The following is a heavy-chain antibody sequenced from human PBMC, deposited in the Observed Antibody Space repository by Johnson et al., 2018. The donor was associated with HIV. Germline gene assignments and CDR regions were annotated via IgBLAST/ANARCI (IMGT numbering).Heavy chain of an antibody. CDR2: ISGRGFDT. J-gene: IGHJ3*02. CDR3: ARAPYNWNAGLFGAFDM. D-gene: IGHD1-20*01. Sequence: QVQLVESGGDLIKPGGSLRLSCAASNFTFQDYYMNWIRQAPGKGLECISSISGRGFDTFYAASVKGRFTISRDNAKKSLYLQMSSLKAEDTAVYYGARAPYNWNAGLFGAFDMWGRGTKVTVSS. CDR1: NFTFQDYY. V-gene: IGHV3-11*04.